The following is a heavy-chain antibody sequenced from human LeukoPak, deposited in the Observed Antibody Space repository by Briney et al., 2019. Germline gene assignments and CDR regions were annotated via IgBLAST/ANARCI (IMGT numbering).Heavy chain of an antibody. CDR2: IDPSGGRP. Sequence: ASVKVSCKTSAYTFSAYLIHWVRQAPGQGLEWMGIIDPSGGRPDYAQKFLGRITMTRDTSTSTVYMELSSLRSEGTAVCYCARDLGLRGVTNWFDTWGQGTLVTVSS. V-gene: IGHV1-46*01. D-gene: IGHD3-10*01. J-gene: IGHJ5*02. CDR1: AYTFSAYL. CDR3: ARDLGLRGVTNWFDT.